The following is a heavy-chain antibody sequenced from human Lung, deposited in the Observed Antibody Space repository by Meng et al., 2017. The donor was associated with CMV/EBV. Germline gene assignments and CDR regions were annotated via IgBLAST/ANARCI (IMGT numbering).Heavy chain of an antibody. CDR1: GGSISSSNW. D-gene: IGHD6-19*01. J-gene: IGHJ4*02. Sequence: GQRQGAGPGLVKPSGTLSHTCAVSGGSISSSNWGSWVRQPPGKGLEWIGEIYHSGSTNYNPSLKSRVTISVDKSKNQFSLKLSSVTAADTAVYYCASFPPPGKQWLVTDYWGQGTLVTVSS. V-gene: IGHV4-4*02. CDR3: ASFPPPGKQWLVTDY. CDR2: IYHSGST.